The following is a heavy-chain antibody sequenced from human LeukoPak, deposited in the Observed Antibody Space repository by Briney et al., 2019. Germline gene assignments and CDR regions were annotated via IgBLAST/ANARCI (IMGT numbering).Heavy chain of an antibody. J-gene: IGHJ4*02. D-gene: IGHD3-9*01. CDR3: ARFDYPNFDY. CDR2: IYDPGST. Sequence: PSETLSLTCTVSGGSISSGDYSWTWIRQPPGKGLEWIGYIYDPGSTYSNPSLKSRVTISVDTSKNQFSLKLSSVTAADTAVYYCARFDYPNFDYWGQGTLVTVPS. CDR1: GGSISSGDYS. V-gene: IGHV4-30-2*02.